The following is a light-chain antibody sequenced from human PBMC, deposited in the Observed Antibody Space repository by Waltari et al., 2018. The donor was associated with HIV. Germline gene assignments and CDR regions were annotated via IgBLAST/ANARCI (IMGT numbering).Light chain of an antibody. CDR3: MQGTHWPYT. CDR2: KVC. CDR1: LSLVYSDGNTY. J-gene: IGKJ2*01. V-gene: IGKV2-30*01. Sequence: DVVMTQSPLSLPVTLGQPASTSCRSSLSLVYSDGNTYLSWFQQRPGQSPRRLVYKVCMRDSGVPDRFSGSGSGTGFTLKISRVEAEDVGVYYCMQGTHWPYTFGQGTKLEIK.